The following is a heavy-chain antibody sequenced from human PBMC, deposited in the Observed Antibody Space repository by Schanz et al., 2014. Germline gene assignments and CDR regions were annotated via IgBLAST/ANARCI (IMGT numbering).Heavy chain of an antibody. CDR1: GGSISSSSYY. CDR3: ARRLRGFDY. J-gene: IGHJ4*02. V-gene: IGHV4-39*02. Sequence: QLQLQESGPGLVKPSETLSLTCTVSGGSISSSSYYWGWIRQPPGKGLEWIGSIYYSGSTYYNPSRKSRFTITVHPSNNLLARKMFSGTAADTAVYYCARRLRGFDYWGQGTLVTVSS. D-gene: IGHD4-17*01. CDR2: IYYSGST.